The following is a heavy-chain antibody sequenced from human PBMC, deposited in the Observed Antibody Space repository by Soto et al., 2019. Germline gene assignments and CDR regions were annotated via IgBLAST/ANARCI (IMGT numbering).Heavy chain of an antibody. CDR2: ISSSSSTI. D-gene: IGHD1-1*01. V-gene: IGHV3-48*02. CDR3: ARTSGRFDY. Sequence: EVQLVESGGGLVQPGGSLRLSCAASGFTFSSYSMNWVRQAPGKGLEWVSYISSSSSTIYYADSVKGRFTISRDTAKNSLYLQMNSLRDGDTAVYYCARTSGRFDYWGQGTLVTVSA. J-gene: IGHJ4*02. CDR1: GFTFSSYS.